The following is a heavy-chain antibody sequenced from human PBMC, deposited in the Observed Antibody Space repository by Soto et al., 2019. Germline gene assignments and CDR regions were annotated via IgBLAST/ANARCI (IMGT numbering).Heavy chain of an antibody. J-gene: IGHJ4*02. CDR1: GYSISSGYY. CDR2: TYYGASS. Sequence: SETLSLTCAVSGYSISSGYYWGWIRQPPGKGLEWLGTTYYGASSDYNPSLRSRITILLDASTNQLSLKLSSVTAADTAVYYCARLGNEYDSGPLFYFKFWGPGTLGTVSS. V-gene: IGHV4-38-2*01. CDR3: ARLGNEYDSGPLFYFKF. D-gene: IGHD3-10*01.